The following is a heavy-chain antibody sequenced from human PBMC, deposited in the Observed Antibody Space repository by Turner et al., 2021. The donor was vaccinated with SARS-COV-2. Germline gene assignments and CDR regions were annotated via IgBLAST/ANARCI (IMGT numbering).Heavy chain of an antibody. Sequence: VQLALSGAEVKTRGASVKVSCKASGYTFTSYDINWVRQATGQGLEWMGWMNPDGGNTAYAQKFQGRVTMTRNTSISTAYMELSSLRSEDTAVYYCARGGYCSSTSCSPYWYFDLWGRGTLVTVSS. CDR1: GYTFTSYD. J-gene: IGHJ2*01. V-gene: IGHV1-8*02. CDR2: MNPDGGNT. D-gene: IGHD2-2*01. CDR3: ARGGYCSSTSCSPYWYFDL.